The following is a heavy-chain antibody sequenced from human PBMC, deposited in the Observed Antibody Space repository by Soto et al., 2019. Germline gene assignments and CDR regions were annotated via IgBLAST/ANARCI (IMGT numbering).Heavy chain of an antibody. D-gene: IGHD3-3*01. CDR2: IYYSGST. CDR1: GGSISSGGYY. J-gene: IGHJ5*02. Sequence: SETLSLTCTVSGGSISSGGYYWSWIRQHPGKGLEWIGYIYYSGSTYYNPSLKSRVTISVDTSKNQFSLKLSSVTAADTAVYYCARVRLRFLEWYNWFDPWGQGTLVTVSS. CDR3: ARVRLRFLEWYNWFDP. V-gene: IGHV4-31*03.